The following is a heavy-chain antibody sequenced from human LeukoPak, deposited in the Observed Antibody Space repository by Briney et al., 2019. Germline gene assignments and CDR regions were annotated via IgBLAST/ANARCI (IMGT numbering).Heavy chain of an antibody. J-gene: IGHJ4*02. CDR3: ARQNDYIHDY. D-gene: IGHD4-11*01. V-gene: IGHV3-53*01. CDR2: IYSGGGT. Sequence: GGSLRLSCAASGFTVSNNYMSWVRQAPGKGLEWVSVIYSGGGTYYADSVKGRFTISRDNSRNTLYLQMDSLRAEDTAVYYCARQNDYIHDYWGQGTLVTVSS. CDR1: GFTVSNNY.